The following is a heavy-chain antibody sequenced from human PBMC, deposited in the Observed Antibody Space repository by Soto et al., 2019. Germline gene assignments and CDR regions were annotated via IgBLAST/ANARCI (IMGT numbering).Heavy chain of an antibody. D-gene: IGHD6-13*01. CDR2: IIPIFGTA. J-gene: IGHJ6*02. CDR1: GGTFSSYA. CDR3: ARGSRAAPHFYYDGMDV. Sequence: QVQLVQSGAEVKKPGSSVKVSCKASGGTFSSYAISWVRQAPGQGLEWMGGIIPIFGTANYAQKFQGRVTITEDEATSTAYMELSSLRSEDTAVYYCARGSRAAPHFYYDGMDVWGLGTTVTVSS. V-gene: IGHV1-69*01.